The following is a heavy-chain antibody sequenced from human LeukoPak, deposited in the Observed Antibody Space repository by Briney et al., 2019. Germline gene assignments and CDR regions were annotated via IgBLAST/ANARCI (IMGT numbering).Heavy chain of an antibody. CDR3: ARGYHDVLTGLYHWFDP. J-gene: IGHJ5*02. D-gene: IGHD3-9*01. V-gene: IGHV4-59*12. CDR1: GGSFSNYY. Sequence: PSETLSLTCTVFGGSFSNYYWNWIWQTPGKGLEWIGYIHYSGSTKYNPSLKSRVLISLDTSKNQFSLKLSYVTAADTAMYYCARGYHDVLTGLYHWFDPWGQGTLVTVSS. CDR2: IHYSGST.